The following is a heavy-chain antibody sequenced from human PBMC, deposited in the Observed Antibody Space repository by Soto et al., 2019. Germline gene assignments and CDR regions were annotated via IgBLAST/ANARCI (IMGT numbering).Heavy chain of an antibody. J-gene: IGHJ5*02. CDR1: GYTFTSYG. CDR2: ISPYNGDT. D-gene: IGHD5-18*01. V-gene: IGHV1-18*01. Sequence: QVQLVQSGTEVKKPGAPVMVSCKTSGYTFTSYGVSWVRQAPGQGLEWMGLISPYNGDTIYARKFQGRVTVTADTATSTVYMELRSLRSDDTAVYYCVRDASSGYRGWWDPWGQGTLVTVSS. CDR3: VRDASSGYRGWWDP.